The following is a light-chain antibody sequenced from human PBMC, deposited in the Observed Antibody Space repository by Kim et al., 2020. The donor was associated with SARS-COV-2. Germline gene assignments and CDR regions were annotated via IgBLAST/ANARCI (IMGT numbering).Light chain of an antibody. CDR1: QVIHTY. CDR2: AAS. CDR3: QQYNRYPYT. Sequence: SASLGDRVTITCRASQVIHTYLAWFQQKHGQAPKSLIYAASNLHSGVPSRFSGSGSGTDFTLTISGLQPEDIAIYYCQQYNRYPYTFGQGTRLEI. V-gene: IGKV1-16*01. J-gene: IGKJ2*01.